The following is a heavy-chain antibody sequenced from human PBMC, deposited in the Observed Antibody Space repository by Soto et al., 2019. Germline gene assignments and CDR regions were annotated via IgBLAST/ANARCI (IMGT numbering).Heavy chain of an antibody. Sequence: KPSETLSLTCTVSGGSISGYYWSWIRQPPGKGLEWIGYIYYSGSTNYNPSLKSRVTISVDTSKNQFSLKLTSVTAEDPAVYYCVRDAYLGSGSYSYWRRGTLVTVSS. J-gene: IGHJ4*02. CDR2: IYYSGST. D-gene: IGHD3-10*01. CDR3: VRDAYLGSGSYSY. V-gene: IGHV4-59*01. CDR1: GGSISGYY.